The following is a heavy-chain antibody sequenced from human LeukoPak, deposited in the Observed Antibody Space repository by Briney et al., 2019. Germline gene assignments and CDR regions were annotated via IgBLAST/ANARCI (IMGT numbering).Heavy chain of an antibody. CDR2: ISGSGDIT. Sequence: GGALRFSFAASGFTFSNYAMSWVRQTPGKGLEWVPVISGSGDITYYADSVKGRFTISRDNSKNTLYLQMSSLRAEDTALYYCAKLGDYYGSGTYSRFDSWGQGALVTVSS. CDR3: AKLGDYYGSGTYSRFDS. D-gene: IGHD3-10*01. V-gene: IGHV3-23*01. J-gene: IGHJ4*02. CDR1: GFTFSNYA.